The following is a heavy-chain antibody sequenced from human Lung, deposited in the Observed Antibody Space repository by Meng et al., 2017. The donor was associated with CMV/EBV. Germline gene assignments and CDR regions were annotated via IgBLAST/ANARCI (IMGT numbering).Heavy chain of an antibody. V-gene: IGHV1-69*05. Sequence: SVKIFCKASGGTFSSYAISWVRQAPGQGLEWMGGIIPIFGTANYAQKFQGRVTITTDESTSTAYMELSSLRSEDTAVYYCARDRASIAAPGDYYYGMDVWGQGTXVTVYS. CDR1: GGTFSSYA. D-gene: IGHD6-6*01. CDR2: IIPIFGTA. CDR3: ARDRASIAAPGDYYYGMDV. J-gene: IGHJ6*02.